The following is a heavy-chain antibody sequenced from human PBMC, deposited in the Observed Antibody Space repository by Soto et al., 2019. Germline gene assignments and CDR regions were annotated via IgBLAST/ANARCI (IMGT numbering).Heavy chain of an antibody. CDR3: ARGAYDYGEYGFLGGYYYYGMDV. CDR1: GGTFSSYA. V-gene: IGHV1-69*01. Sequence: QVQLVQSGAEVKKPGSSVKVSCKASGGTFSSYAISWVRQAPGQGLEWMGGIIPIFGTANYAQKFQGRVTITADESKSTAYMELSSLRSEDTAGYYCARGAYDYGEYGFLGGYYYYGMDVWGQGTTVTVSS. D-gene: IGHD4-17*01. CDR2: IIPIFGTA. J-gene: IGHJ6*02.